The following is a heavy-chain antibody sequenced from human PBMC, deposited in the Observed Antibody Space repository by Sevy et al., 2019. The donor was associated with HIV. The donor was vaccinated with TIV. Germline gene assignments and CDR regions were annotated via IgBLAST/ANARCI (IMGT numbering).Heavy chain of an antibody. D-gene: IGHD2-2*02. Sequence: ASVKVSCKASGYTFADYYIHWVRQAPGHGLEWMGWINPKSGGTNYAQKFHGRVTMTRYTSISTAYMELSRLRSDDTAVYYCARVVEPAGIDPYYYGVDVWGPGATVTVSS. CDR1: GYTFADYY. J-gene: IGHJ6*02. V-gene: IGHV1-2*02. CDR2: INPKSGGT. CDR3: ARVVEPAGIDPYYYGVDV.